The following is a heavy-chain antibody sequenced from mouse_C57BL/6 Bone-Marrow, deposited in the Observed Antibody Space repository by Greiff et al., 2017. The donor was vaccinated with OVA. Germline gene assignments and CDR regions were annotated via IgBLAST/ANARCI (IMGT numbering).Heavy chain of an antibody. Sequence: VQLQQPGAELVKPGASVKLSCKASGYTFTSYWMQWVKQRPGQGLEWIGEIDPSDSYTNYNQKFKGKATLTVDTSSSTAYMQLSSLTSEDSAVYYCARGGYYYGSSPYWYFDVWGTGTTVTVSS. CDR1: GYTFTSYW. D-gene: IGHD1-1*01. J-gene: IGHJ1*03. CDR3: ARGGYYYGSSPYWYFDV. V-gene: IGHV1-50*01. CDR2: IDPSDSYT.